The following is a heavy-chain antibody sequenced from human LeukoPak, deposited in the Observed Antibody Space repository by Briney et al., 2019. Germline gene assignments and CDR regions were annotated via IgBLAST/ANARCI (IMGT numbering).Heavy chain of an antibody. CDR3: ARRGEYCSGGSCQVAFDI. Sequence: PSETLSLTCTVSGDSITSSSYYWGWIRQPPGKGLEWIGSIYYSGHTYYNPSLKSRVTISVDTSKNQFSLRLSSVTAADTAVYYCARRGEYCSGGSCQVAFDIWGQGTMVTVSS. CDR2: IYYSGHT. CDR1: GDSITSSSYY. D-gene: IGHD2-15*01. V-gene: IGHV4-39*01. J-gene: IGHJ3*02.